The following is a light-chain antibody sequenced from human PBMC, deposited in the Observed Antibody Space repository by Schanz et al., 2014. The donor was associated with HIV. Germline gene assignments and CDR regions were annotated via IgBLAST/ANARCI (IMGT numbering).Light chain of an antibody. Sequence: QSALTQPPSASGSPGQSVAISCTGTSSDVGGYNYVSWYQQHPGKAPKLIIYDVNNRPSGVPDRFSGSKSGNTASLTISGLQAEDEADYYCCSYARRSTVLFGGGTKLTVL. CDR3: CSYARRSTVL. V-gene: IGLV2-11*01. J-gene: IGLJ2*01. CDR1: SSDVGGYNY. CDR2: DVN.